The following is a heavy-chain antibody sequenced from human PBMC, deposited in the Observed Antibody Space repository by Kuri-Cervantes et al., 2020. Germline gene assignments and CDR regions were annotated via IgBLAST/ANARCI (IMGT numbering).Heavy chain of an antibody. V-gene: IGHV4-59*01. J-gene: IGHJ4*02. CDR2: IYYSGNT. CDR1: GGSIDSFY. Sequence: SETLSLTCTVSGGSIDSFYWSWIRQSPGKGLEWIGYIYYSGNTNYNPSLKSRVTISVDTSKNQFSLKLSSVTAADTAVYYCAREHYYFDYWGQGTLVTVSS. CDR3: AREHYYFDY.